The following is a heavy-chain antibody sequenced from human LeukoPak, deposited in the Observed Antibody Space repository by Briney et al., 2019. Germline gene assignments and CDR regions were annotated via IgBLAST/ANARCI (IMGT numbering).Heavy chain of an antibody. CDR3: ARPAGAGQLYYYYMDV. CDR2: INPNSGGT. D-gene: IGHD4/OR15-4a*01. J-gene: IGHJ6*03. CDR1: GYTFTGYY. V-gene: IGHV1-2*02. Sequence: ASVKVSCKASGYTFTGYYMHWVRQAPGQGLEWMGWINPNSGGTNYAQKFQGRVTMTRDTSISTAYMELSRLRSEDTAVYYCARPAGAGQLYYYYMDVWGKGTTVTVSS.